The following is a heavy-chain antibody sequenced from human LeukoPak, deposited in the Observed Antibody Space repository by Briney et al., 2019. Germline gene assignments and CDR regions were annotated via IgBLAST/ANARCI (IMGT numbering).Heavy chain of an antibody. J-gene: IGHJ4*02. Sequence: SETLSLTCTVSGDSISTSGYYWSWIRQHPGTGLEWIAYIHYIGNTYYNPSLESRVAMSVVTSSNQFSLNVASVTAADTAIYYCARVRDDYFFDYWGQGILVTVSS. CDR3: ARVRDDYFFDY. D-gene: IGHD3-3*01. CDR1: GDSISTSGYY. V-gene: IGHV4-31*03. CDR2: IHYIGNT.